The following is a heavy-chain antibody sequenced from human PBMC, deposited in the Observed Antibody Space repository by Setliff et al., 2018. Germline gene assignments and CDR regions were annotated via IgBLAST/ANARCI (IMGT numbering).Heavy chain of an antibody. CDR1: GYTFTDYG. V-gene: IGHV1-18*01. J-gene: IGHJ4*02. CDR2: ISPHNGKS. CDR3: SGLVRFCTSIVCQRLSGDDY. Sequence: ASVKVSCKASGYTFTDYGVSWVRQAPGLGLEWVGWISPHNGKSYSAPKFQDRVFLTTDTSTATAYLDLRSLRSDDTAVYFCSGLVRFCTSIVCQRLSGDDYWGQGTLVTVSS. D-gene: IGHD6-19*01.